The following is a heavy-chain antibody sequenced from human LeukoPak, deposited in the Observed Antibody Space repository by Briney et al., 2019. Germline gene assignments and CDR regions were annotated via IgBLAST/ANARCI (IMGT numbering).Heavy chain of an antibody. V-gene: IGHV4-39*01. J-gene: IGHJ4*02. Sequence: ASEILSLTCTVSGGSISSSSYYWGWIRQPPGKGLEWIGSIYYSGSTYYNPSLKSRVTISVDTSKNQFSLKLSSVTAADTAVYYCARGYYDYVWGSYRYLDYWGQGTLVTVSS. CDR1: GGSISSSSYY. D-gene: IGHD3-16*02. CDR3: ARGYYDYVWGSYRYLDY. CDR2: IYYSGST.